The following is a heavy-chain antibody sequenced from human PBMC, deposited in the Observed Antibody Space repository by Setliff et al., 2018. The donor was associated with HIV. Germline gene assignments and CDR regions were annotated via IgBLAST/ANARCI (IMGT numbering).Heavy chain of an antibody. V-gene: IGHV3-48*03. CDR2: ISYSGSAI. J-gene: IGHJ3*01. CDR3: ARDRVVGATLDPLDL. D-gene: IGHD1-26*01. CDR1: GFTFINYE. Sequence: PGGSLRLSCTASGFTFINYEMNWVRQAPGKGLEWVAYISYSGSAIHYADSVKGRFTISRDNAKNSLYLQMNSLRAKDTAVYYCARDRVVGATLDPLDLWGQGTMVTVSS.